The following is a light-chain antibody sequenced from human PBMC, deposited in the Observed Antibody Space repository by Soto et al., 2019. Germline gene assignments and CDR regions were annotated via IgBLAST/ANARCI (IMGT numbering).Light chain of an antibody. Sequence: QSVLTQPPSASGSPGQSVTISCTGTSSDVGDDNYVSWYQRHPGKAPKLMISEVSKRPSGVPDRFSGSKSGTSGSLVISGLQSEDEADYFCASWDDSQNVVLFGGGTKLTVL. CDR2: EVS. J-gene: IGLJ2*01. CDR3: ASWDDSQNVVL. CDR1: SSDVGDDNY. V-gene: IGLV2-8*01.